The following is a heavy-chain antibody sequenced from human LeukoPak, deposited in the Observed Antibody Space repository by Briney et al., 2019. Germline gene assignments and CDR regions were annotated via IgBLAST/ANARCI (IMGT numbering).Heavy chain of an antibody. CDR1: GYSFTSYW. CDR2: IYPGDSDT. V-gene: IGHV5-51*01. D-gene: IGHD3-10*01. CDR3: AALVGYGSFFDY. J-gene: IGHJ4*02. Sequence: GESLKISCKGSGYSFTSYWIGWVRHVPGRGLEYRGIIYPGDSDTRYSPSFQGQVTISADKSISTAYLQWSSLKASDTAMYYCAALVGYGSFFDYWGQGTLVTVSS.